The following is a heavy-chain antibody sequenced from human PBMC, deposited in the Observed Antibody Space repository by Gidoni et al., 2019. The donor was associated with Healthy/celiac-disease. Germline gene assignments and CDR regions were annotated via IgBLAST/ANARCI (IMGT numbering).Heavy chain of an antibody. Sequence: SSYGMHWVRQAPGKGLEWVAVIWYDGRNKYYADSVKGRFTISRDNSKNTLYLQMNSLRAEDTAVYYCARDLVAAGSVGYCSGGSCFSTHHYHYYGMDVWGQVTTVTVSS. D-gene: IGHD2-15*01. CDR3: ARDLVAAGSVGYCSGGSCFSTHHYHYYGMDV. CDR2: IWYDGRNK. V-gene: IGHV3-33*01. CDR1: SSYG. J-gene: IGHJ6*02.